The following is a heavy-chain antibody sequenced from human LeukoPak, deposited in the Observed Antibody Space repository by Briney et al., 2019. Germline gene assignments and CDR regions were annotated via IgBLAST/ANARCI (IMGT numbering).Heavy chain of an antibody. D-gene: IGHD3-10*01. CDR1: GFTFSTYS. J-gene: IGHJ2*01. Sequence: PGGSLRLSCAASGFTFSTYSMNWVRQAPGKGLEWVANIKQDGSEKYYVDSVKGRFTISRDNAKNSLYLQMNSLRAEDTAVYYCARERITMVRGVINWYFDLWGRGTLVTVSS. V-gene: IGHV3-7*01. CDR3: ARERITMVRGVINWYFDL. CDR2: IKQDGSEK.